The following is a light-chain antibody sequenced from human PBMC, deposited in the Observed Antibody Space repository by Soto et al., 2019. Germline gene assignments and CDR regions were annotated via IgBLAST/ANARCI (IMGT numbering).Light chain of an antibody. J-gene: IGLJ2*01. CDR3: GSYTTSGSVA. V-gene: IGLV2-14*03. CDR2: DVN. Sequence: QSVLTQPASVSGSPGQSIAIACIGTSSDVGAYNYVSWYQQHPGKAPKLVIYDVNNRPSGVSNRFSGSKSGNTASLTISGLQAEDEADYYCGSYTTSGSVAFGGGTQLTVL. CDR1: SSDVGAYNY.